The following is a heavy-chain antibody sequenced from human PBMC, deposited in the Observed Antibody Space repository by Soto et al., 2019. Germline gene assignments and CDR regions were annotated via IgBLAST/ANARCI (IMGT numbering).Heavy chain of an antibody. Sequence: ASVKVSCKASGSTFASHGFSWVRQAPGQGLEWMGWISGFNGQTNYALKFQGRVTMTWDTSISTAYMALTRLRSDDTAVYYCARDLAKGGGSAGFDYWGQGTLVTVSS. V-gene: IGHV1-18*01. CDR1: GSTFASHG. CDR3: ARDLAKGGGSAGFDY. D-gene: IGHD1-26*01. J-gene: IGHJ4*02. CDR2: ISGFNGQT.